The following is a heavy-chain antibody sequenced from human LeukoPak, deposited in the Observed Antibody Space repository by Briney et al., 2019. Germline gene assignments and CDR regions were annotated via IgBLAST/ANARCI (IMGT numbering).Heavy chain of an antibody. D-gene: IGHD3-22*01. CDR1: GVAFDSHV. J-gene: IGHJ4*02. CDR2: IWYDGSNK. CDR3: ARARNNYDSSGFSALDY. V-gene: IGHV3-33*01. Sequence: PGGSLRLSCAASGVAFDSHVMHWVGQAPGKGLEWVAVIWYDGSNKDYADSVKGRFTISRDNSKNTLYLQMNSLRAEDTAVYYCARARNNYDSSGFSALDYWGQGTLVTVSS.